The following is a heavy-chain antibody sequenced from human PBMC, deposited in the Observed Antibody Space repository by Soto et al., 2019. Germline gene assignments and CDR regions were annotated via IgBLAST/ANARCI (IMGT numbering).Heavy chain of an antibody. V-gene: IGHV6-1*01. CDR3: ARGPAALDT. D-gene: IGHD6-25*01. CDR2: TYYRSKWYS. CDR1: VDSVSSNSAA. J-gene: IGHJ5*02. Sequence: SQTLSLTCDISVDSVSSNSAAWNLNRQSPSRGLEWLGRTYYRSKWYSYYAISVKSRITIKADTSKNQFSLQLNSVTPEDTAVYYCARGPAALDTWGQGTLVTVSS.